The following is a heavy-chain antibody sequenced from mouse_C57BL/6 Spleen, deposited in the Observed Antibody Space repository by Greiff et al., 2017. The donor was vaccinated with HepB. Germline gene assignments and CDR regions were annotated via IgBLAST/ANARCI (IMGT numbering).Heavy chain of an antibody. CDR3: ARMARTIN. Sequence: EVQLVESGGGLVQPGGSLKLSCAASGFTFSSYGMSWVRQTPDKRLELVATINSNGGSTYYPDSVKGRFTISRDIAKNTLYLQMSSLKSEDTAMYYCARMARTINGGQGTTLTVSS. CDR1: GFTFSSYG. V-gene: IGHV5-6-3*01. CDR2: INSNGGST. J-gene: IGHJ2*01.